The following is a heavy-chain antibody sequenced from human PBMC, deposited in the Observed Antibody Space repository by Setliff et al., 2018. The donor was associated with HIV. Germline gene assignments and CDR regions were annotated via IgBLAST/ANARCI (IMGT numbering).Heavy chain of an antibody. CDR3: ARGGRDFYDSSGYYWNY. J-gene: IGHJ4*02. CDR1: GGSISSSSYY. D-gene: IGHD3-22*01. CDR2: IYYSGST. V-gene: IGHV4-39*07. Sequence: SETLSLTCTVSGGSISSSSYYWGWIRQPPGKGLEWIGSIYYSGSTYYNPSLKSRVTISVDTSKNQFSLKLSSVTAADTAVYYCARGGRDFYDSSGYYWNYWGQGTLVTVSS.